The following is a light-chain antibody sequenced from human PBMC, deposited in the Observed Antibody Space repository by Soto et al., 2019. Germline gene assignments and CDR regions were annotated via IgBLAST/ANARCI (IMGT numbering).Light chain of an antibody. V-gene: IGLV2-8*01. CDR2: EVS. CDR1: SSDVRDYNY. Sequence: QSVLTQPPSASGSPGQSVTISCTGTSSDVRDYNYVSWYQQHPGKAPKLMIYEVSKRPSGVPDRFSGSKSGNTASLTVSGLQAEDEADYYCSSYAGRNNFVFGGGTKLTVL. J-gene: IGLJ2*01. CDR3: SSYAGRNNFV.